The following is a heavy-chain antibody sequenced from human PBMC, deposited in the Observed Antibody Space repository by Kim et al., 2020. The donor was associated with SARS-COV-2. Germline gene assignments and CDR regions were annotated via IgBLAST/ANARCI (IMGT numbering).Heavy chain of an antibody. D-gene: IGHD3-22*01. CDR3: ARDFNVVVGLGGFDP. Sequence: ASVKVSCKASGYTFTGYYMHWVRQAPGQGLEWMGRINPNSGGTNYAQKFQGRVTMTRDTSISTAYMELSRLRSDDTAVYYCARDFNVVVGLGGFDPWGQGTLVTVSS. CDR1: GYTFTGYY. V-gene: IGHV1-2*06. J-gene: IGHJ5*02. CDR2: INPNSGGT.